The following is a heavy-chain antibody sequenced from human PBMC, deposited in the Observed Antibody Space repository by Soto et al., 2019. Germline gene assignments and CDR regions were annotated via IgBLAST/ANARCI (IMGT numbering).Heavy chain of an antibody. Sequence: WGSLRLSCAASGFTFNSYGMHWVRQAPGKGLERVAVIWYDGSNKYYADSVKGRFTISRDNSQNSLYLQMNRLRAEDTAVYYCVRAGYSYGYYFDYWGQGTLVTVSS. V-gene: IGHV3-33*01. CDR2: IWYDGSNK. J-gene: IGHJ4*02. CDR1: GFTFNSYG. D-gene: IGHD5-18*01. CDR3: VRAGYSYGYYFDY.